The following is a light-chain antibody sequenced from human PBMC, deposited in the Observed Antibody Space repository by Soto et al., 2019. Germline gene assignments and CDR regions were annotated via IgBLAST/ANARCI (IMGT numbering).Light chain of an antibody. V-gene: IGLV2-14*01. CDR1: SSDVGGYDF. CDR3: SSYTITSSPV. J-gene: IGLJ1*01. Sequence: QSVLTQPASVPGSPGQSITISCTGTSSDVGGYDFVSWYRQYPGQAPKILIYEVTHRPSGVPDRFSGSKSGNTASLTISGLQADDEADYYCSSYTITSSPVFGPGTKLTVL. CDR2: EVT.